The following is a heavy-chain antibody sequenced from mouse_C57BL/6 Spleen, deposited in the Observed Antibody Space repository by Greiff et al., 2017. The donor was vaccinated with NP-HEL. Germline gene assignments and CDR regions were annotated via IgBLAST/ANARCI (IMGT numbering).Heavy chain of an antibody. CDR3: ARRVIMDYGSSYHFDY. CDR1: GFSLSTSGMG. J-gene: IGHJ2*01. D-gene: IGHD1-1*01. Sequence: QVTLKVSGPGILQSSQTLSLTCSFSGFSLSTSGMGVSWIRQPSGKGLEWLAHIYWDDDKRYNPSLKSRLTISKDTSRNQVFLKITSVDTADTATYYCARRVIMDYGSSYHFDYWGQGTTLTVSS. V-gene: IGHV8-12*01. CDR2: IYWDDDK.